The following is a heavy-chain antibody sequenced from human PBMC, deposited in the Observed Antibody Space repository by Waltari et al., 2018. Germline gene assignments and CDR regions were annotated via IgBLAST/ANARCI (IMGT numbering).Heavy chain of an antibody. V-gene: IGHV1-24*01. Sequence: QVQLVQSGAEVKKPGASVKVSCKVSGYTLTELSMHWVRQAPGKGLEWMVGFDPDDGETIYAQKFQGRVTITADESTSTAYMELSSLRSEDTAVYYCAREDYGMDVWGQGTTVTVSS. CDR3: AREDYGMDV. CDR1: GYTLTELS. CDR2: FDPDDGET. J-gene: IGHJ6*02.